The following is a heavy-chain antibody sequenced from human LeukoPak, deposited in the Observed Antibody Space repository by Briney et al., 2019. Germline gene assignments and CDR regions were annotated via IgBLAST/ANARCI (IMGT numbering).Heavy chain of an antibody. D-gene: IGHD4-17*01. J-gene: IGHJ4*02. Sequence: GGSLRLSCAASGFTFDDYAMHWVRQAPGKGLEWVSGISWNSGSIGYADSVKGRFTISRDNAKNSLYLQMNSLRAEDTALYYCARDYYGDSYFDSWGQGTRVTVSS. CDR2: ISWNSGSI. V-gene: IGHV3-9*01. CDR3: ARDYYGDSYFDS. CDR1: GFTFDDYA.